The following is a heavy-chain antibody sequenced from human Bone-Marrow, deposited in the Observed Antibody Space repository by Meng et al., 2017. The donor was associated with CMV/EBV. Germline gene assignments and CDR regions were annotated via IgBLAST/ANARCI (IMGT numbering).Heavy chain of an antibody. V-gene: IGHV1-2*02. CDR3: ARGRGYSYGRYYYYGMDV. J-gene: IGHJ6*02. CDR1: GYTFTGYY. Sequence: ASVKVSCKASGYTFTGYYMHWVRQAPGQGLEWMGWINPNSGGTNYAQKFQGRVTMTRDTSISTAYMELSRLRSDDTAVYYCARGRGYSYGRYYYYGMDVWGQGTTVTVSS. CDR2: INPNSGGT. D-gene: IGHD5-18*01.